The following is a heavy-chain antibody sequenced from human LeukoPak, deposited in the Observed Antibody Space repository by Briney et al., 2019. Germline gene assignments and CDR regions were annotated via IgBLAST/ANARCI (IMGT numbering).Heavy chain of an antibody. CDR2: IIPIFGTA. D-gene: IGHD1-7*01. V-gene: IGHV1-69*01. CDR1: GGTFSSYA. Sequence: SVKVSCKASGGTFSSYAISWVRQAPGQGLEWMGGIIPIFGTANYAQKFQGRVTITADESTSTAYTELSSLRSEDTAVYYCARALTLELYAFDIWGQGTMVTVSS. CDR3: ARALTLELYAFDI. J-gene: IGHJ3*02.